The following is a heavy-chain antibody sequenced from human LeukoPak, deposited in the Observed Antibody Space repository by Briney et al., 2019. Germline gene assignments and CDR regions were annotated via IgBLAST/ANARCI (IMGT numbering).Heavy chain of an antibody. D-gene: IGHD6-19*01. CDR1: GFTFSSYW. CDR2: IKQDGSEK. CDR3: ARQSSGWY. J-gene: IGHJ4*02. Sequence: GGSLKLSCAASGFTFSSYWMSWVRQAPGKGLEWVANIKQDGSEKYYVDSVKGRFTISRDSAQNSLYLQVNSLIADDTAVYYCARQSSGWYWGQGTLVTVSS. V-gene: IGHV3-7*01.